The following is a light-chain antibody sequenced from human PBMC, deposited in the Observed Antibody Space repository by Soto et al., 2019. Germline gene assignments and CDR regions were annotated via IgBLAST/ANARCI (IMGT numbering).Light chain of an antibody. CDR1: QSISSY. CDR2: AAS. Sequence: EIPLTPAPTSPSASVGDRVTIPCRASQSISSYLHWYQQKPGKAPKLLIYAASSLQSGVPSRFSGSGSGTDFTLTISSLQPEDFATYYCQQSYNTPWTFGQGTKVDIK. CDR3: QQSYNTPWT. V-gene: IGKV1-39*01. J-gene: IGKJ1*01.